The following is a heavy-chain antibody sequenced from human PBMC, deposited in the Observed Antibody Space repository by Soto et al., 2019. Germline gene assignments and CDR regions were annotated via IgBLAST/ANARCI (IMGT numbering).Heavy chain of an antibody. CDR1: GLSHSTHGVG. CDR2: IYWDDGK. J-gene: IGHJ4*02. Sequence: GAALINPTRTLRLACSFSGLSHSTHGVGVAWIRQPPGKALEWLAFIYWDDGKRYRPSLKTRLNITKDTSKNQVVLALTNVDPVDTATYYCAHRPAYDIPTGYYPSDYWVQGSLVTVFS. V-gene: IGHV2-5*06. CDR3: AHRPAYDIPTGYYPSDY. D-gene: IGHD3-9*01.